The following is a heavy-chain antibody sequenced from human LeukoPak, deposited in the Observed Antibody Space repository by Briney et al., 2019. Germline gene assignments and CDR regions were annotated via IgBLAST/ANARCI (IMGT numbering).Heavy chain of an antibody. Sequence: GGSLRLSCSGSGFTFSIYAMNWVRQAPGKGLEWVAVISYDGSNKYYADSVKGRFTISRDNSKNTLYLQMNSLRAEDTAVYYCARDRGIAVAGTFDYWGQGTLVTVSS. CDR2: ISYDGSNK. CDR1: GFTFSIYA. J-gene: IGHJ4*02. CDR3: ARDRGIAVAGTFDY. D-gene: IGHD6-19*01. V-gene: IGHV3-30-3*01.